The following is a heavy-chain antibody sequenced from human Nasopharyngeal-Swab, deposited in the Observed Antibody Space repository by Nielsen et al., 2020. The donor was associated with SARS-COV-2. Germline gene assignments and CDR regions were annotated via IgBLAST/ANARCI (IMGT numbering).Heavy chain of an antibody. CDR3: AKEGGGGNYLYYYYYGMDV. CDR2: ISGNGGTT. J-gene: IGHJ6*02. Sequence: WIRQRPGKGLEWVSVISGNGGTTYYADSVKGRFTISRDNSQNTLFLQMNSLRAEDTAVYYCAKEGGGGNYLYYYYYGMDVWGQGTTVTVSS. V-gene: IGHV3-23*01. D-gene: IGHD1-26*01.